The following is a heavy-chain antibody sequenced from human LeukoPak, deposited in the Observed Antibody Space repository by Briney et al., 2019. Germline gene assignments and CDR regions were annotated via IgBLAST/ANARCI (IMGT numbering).Heavy chain of an antibody. Sequence: PSETLSLTCAVYGGSFSGYYWSWIRQPPGKGLEWIGSIYYSGSTYYNPSLKSRVTISVDTSKNQFSLKLSSVTAADTAVYYCARDSRANSSPYYFDYWGQGTLVTVSS. V-gene: IGHV4-34*01. CDR1: GGSFSGYY. CDR2: IYYSGST. D-gene: IGHD6-6*01. CDR3: ARDSRANSSPYYFDY. J-gene: IGHJ4*02.